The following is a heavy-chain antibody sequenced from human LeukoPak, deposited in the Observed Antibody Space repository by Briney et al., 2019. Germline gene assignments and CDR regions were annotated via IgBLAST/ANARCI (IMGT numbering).Heavy chain of an antibody. CDR2: IYYSGST. J-gene: IGHJ6*02. D-gene: IGHD3-16*01. CDR3: ARIMGPLYGMDV. Sequence: GYIYYSGSTNYNPSLKSRVTISVDTSKNQFSLKLSSVTAADTAVYYCARIMGPLYGMDVWGQGTTVTVSS. V-gene: IGHV4-59*08.